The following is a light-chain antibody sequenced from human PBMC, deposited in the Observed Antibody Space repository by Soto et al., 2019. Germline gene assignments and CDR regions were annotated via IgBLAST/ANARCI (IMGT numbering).Light chain of an antibody. CDR2: EVT. V-gene: IGLV2-14*01. CDR1: SSDVGAYDY. Sequence: QSVLTQPASVSGSPGQAITISCTGASSDVGAYDYVSWYQQHPGKAPKLLIFEVTNRPSGVSNRFSGSKSGNTASLTISGLQAEDEAEYYCNSYTTSSTLVVFGGGTKLTVL. CDR3: NSYTTSSTLVV. J-gene: IGLJ2*01.